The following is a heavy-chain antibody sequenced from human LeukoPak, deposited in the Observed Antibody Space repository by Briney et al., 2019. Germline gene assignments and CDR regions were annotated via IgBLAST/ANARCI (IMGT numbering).Heavy chain of an antibody. CDR3: TTGSRNCSSTSCYS. J-gene: IGHJ3*02. CDR2: IKSKTDGGTT. Sequence: KAGGSLRLSCAASGFTFSNAWMSWVRQAPGKGLEWVGRIKSKTDGGTTDYAAPVKGRFTISRDDSKNTLYLQMNGLKTEDTAVYYCTTGSRNCSSTSCYSWGQGTMVTVSS. D-gene: IGHD2-2*01. V-gene: IGHV3-15*01. CDR1: GFTFSNAW.